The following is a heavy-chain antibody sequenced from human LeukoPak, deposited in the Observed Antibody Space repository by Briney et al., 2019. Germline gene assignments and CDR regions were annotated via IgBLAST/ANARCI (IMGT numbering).Heavy chain of an antibody. V-gene: IGHV4-34*01. CDR1: GGSFSTYY. CDR3: ARNSSSSRAFDI. Sequence: SETLSLTCAVYGGSFSTYYWSWIRQPPGKGLEWIGQINHSGNTNYNPSLKSRVTMSVDTSKNQFSLKLTSVTAANTAVYYCARNSSSSRAFDIWGQGTRVTVSS. J-gene: IGHJ3*02. D-gene: IGHD6-13*01. CDR2: INHSGNT.